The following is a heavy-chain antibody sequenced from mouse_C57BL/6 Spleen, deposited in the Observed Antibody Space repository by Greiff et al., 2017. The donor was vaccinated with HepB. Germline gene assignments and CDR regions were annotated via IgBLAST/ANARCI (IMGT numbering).Heavy chain of an antibody. J-gene: IGHJ2*01. Sequence: VQLQQSGAELVKPGASVKMSCKASGYTFTSYWITWVKQRPGQGLEWIGDIYPGSGSTNYNEKFKSKATLTVDTSSSTAYMQLSSLTSEDSAVYDWALGGAYSNYYVDYWGQGTTLTVSS. CDR2: IYPGSGST. V-gene: IGHV1-55*01. D-gene: IGHD2-5*01. CDR3: ALGGAYSNYYVDY. CDR1: GYTFTSYW.